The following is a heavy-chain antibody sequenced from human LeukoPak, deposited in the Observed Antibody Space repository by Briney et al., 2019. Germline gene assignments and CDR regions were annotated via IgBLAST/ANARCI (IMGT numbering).Heavy chain of an antibody. J-gene: IGHJ4*02. CDR2: MNPNSGNT. D-gene: IGHD5-18*01. Sequence: GASVKVSCKASGYTFTSYGISWVRQAPGQGLEWMGWMNPNSGNTGYAQKFQGRVTMTRNTSISTAYMELSSLRSEDTAVYYCATGAPDTAKTLNDYWGQGTLVTVSS. CDR1: GYTFTSYG. V-gene: IGHV1-8*02. CDR3: ATGAPDTAKTLNDY.